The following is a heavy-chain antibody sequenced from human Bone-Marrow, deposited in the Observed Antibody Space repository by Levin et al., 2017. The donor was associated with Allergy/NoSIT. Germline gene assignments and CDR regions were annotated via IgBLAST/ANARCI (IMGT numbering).Heavy chain of an antibody. CDR2: MNPNSGNT. V-gene: IGHV1-8*01. D-gene: IGHD3-10*01. Sequence: ASVKVSCKASGYTFTSYDINWVRQATGQGLEWMGWMNPNSGNTGYAQKFQGRVTMTRNTSISTAYMELSSLRSEDTAVYYCARGRQGRSHMVRGVIMVYYDYGMDVWGQGTTVTVSS. CDR3: ARGRQGRSHMVRGVIMVYYDYGMDV. CDR1: GYTFTSYD. J-gene: IGHJ6*02.